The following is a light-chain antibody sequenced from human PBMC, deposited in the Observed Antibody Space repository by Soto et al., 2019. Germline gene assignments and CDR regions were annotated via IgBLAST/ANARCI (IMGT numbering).Light chain of an antibody. J-gene: IGKJ5*01. CDR1: QRVMSNY. CDR3: QQYGSSPAT. V-gene: IGKV3-20*01. Sequence: IVLTQSPGTLSLSPGERATVYCRVSQRVMSNYLAWYHQKPGQAPRLLIFGASKRATGIPDRFSGTGSGTDFTLTISRLEPDDSAVYYCQQYGSSPATFGQGTRLEIK. CDR2: GAS.